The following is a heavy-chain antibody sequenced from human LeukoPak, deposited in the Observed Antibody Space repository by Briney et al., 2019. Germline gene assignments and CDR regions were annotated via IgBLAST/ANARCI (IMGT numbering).Heavy chain of an antibody. J-gene: IGHJ1*01. Sequence: ESLKISCKGSGYSFTSYWVAWVRQMPGKGLEWMGIIFPADSDTRYSPSFQGQVTISVVKSINTAYLQWSSLKASDTAMYYCARHRYFQLWGQGTLVTVAS. CDR2: IFPADSDT. CDR1: GYSFTSYW. V-gene: IGHV5-51*01. CDR3: ARHRYFQL.